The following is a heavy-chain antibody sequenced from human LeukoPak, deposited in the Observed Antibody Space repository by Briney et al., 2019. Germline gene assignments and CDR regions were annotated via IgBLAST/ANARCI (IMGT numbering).Heavy chain of an antibody. V-gene: IGHV4-59*01. CDR2: IYYSGST. D-gene: IGHD3-22*01. CDR1: GESFSSYY. J-gene: IGHJ4*02. Sequence: SETLSLTCAVYGESFSSYYWSWIRQPPGKGLEWIGYIYYSGSTNYNPSLKSRVTISVDTSKNQFSLKLSSVTAADTAVYYCASTYYYDGYFDYWGQGTLVTVSS. CDR3: ASTYYYDGYFDY.